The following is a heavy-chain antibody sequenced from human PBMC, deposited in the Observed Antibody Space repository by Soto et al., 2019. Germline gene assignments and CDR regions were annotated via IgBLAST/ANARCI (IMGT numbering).Heavy chain of an antibody. D-gene: IGHD1-26*01. V-gene: IGHV3-21*01. CDR3: AGERSALPGARDAMDV. J-gene: IGHJ6*02. Sequence: PGGSLRLSCAASGFNFNTYSMNWVRQAPGKGLQWVSFISASGAYKYYADSVRGRFTISRDNAKKSVSLEMNSLTADDTAIYYCAGERSALPGARDAMDVWGQGTTVTVSS. CDR2: ISASGAYK. CDR1: GFNFNTYS.